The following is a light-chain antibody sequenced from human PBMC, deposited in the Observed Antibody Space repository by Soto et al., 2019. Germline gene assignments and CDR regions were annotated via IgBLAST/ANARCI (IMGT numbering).Light chain of an antibody. CDR2: LGS. J-gene: IGKJ2*01. CDR3: MQGLRPMYT. V-gene: IGKV2-28*01. Sequence: IAMTQSPLSLSVTPGAPASISCRSSQTLLHSNGYNYLDWYLQKPGQSPQLLIYLGSNRASGVPDRFSGSGSGTDFTLKISRVEAEDVGVFYCMQGLRPMYTFGQGTKLEIK. CDR1: QTLLHSNGYNY.